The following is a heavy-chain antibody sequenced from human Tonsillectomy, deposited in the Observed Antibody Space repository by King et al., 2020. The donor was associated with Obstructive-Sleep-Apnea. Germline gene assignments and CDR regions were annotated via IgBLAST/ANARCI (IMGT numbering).Heavy chain of an antibody. CDR3: ARERGITMVRGVIQRGWFDP. CDR2: IYYSGST. CDR1: GGSISSSSYY. V-gene: IGHV4-39*07. D-gene: IGHD3-10*01. Sequence: QLQESGPGLVKPSETLSLTCTVSGGSISSSSYYWSWIRQPPGKGLEWIGSIYYSGSTYYNPSLKSRVTISVDTSKNQFSLKLSSVTAADTAVYYCARERGITMVRGVIQRGWFDPWGQGTLVTVSS. J-gene: IGHJ5*02.